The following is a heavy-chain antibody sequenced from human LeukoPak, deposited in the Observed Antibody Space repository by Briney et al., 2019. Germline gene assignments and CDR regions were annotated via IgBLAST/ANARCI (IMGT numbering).Heavy chain of an antibody. CDR1: GGSISTGYNY. Sequence: SETLSLTCSVSGGSISTGYNYWGWIRQPPGKGLEWIGEINHSGSTNYNPSLKSRVTISVDTSKNQFSLKLRSVTAADTAVYYCAKKDYYYMDVWGKGTTVTVSS. CDR3: AKKDYYYMDV. V-gene: IGHV4-39*07. J-gene: IGHJ6*03. CDR2: INHSGST.